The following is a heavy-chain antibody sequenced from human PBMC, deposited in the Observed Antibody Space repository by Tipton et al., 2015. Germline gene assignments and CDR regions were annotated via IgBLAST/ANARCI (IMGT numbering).Heavy chain of an antibody. D-gene: IGHD6-6*01. J-gene: IGHJ4*02. CDR1: EFTFSNYT. V-gene: IGHV3-21*04. CDR2: ISSSTSYI. CDR3: AREAYSSSGLIFDY. Sequence: GSLRLSCAASEFTFSNYTMNWVRQAPGKGLEWVSSISSSTSYIYYADSVMGRFTISRDNAKNSLYLQMNSLRAEDTAVYYCAREAYSSSGLIFDYWGQGTLVTVSS.